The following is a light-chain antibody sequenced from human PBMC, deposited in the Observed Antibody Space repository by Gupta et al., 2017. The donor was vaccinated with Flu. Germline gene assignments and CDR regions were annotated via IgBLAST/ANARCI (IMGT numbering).Light chain of an antibody. CDR3: SSYTSRSPL. CDR2: EVR. J-gene: IGLJ2*01. CDR1: SSDVGGYNS. Sequence: QSALTQPASVSGSPGPSITISCTGTSSDVGGYNSVSWFQHHPGKAHKLMIYEVRNRAAGGSNRFSGSKSGNTAALTISGLQAEDEDDYYCSSYTSRSPLFGGGTKVTVL. V-gene: IGLV2-14*01.